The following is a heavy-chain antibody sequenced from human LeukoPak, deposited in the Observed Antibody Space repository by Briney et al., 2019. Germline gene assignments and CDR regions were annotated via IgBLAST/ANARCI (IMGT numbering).Heavy chain of an antibody. CDR1: GYTFTGYY. D-gene: IGHD3-10*01. Sequence: ASVKVSCKASGYTFTGYYMHWVRQAPGQGLEWMGWINPNSGGTNYAQKFRGWVTMTRDTSISTAYMELSRLRSDDTAVYYCARDYGSGSYHFAVDYWGQGTLVTVSS. CDR2: INPNSGGT. V-gene: IGHV1-2*04. CDR3: ARDYGSGSYHFAVDY. J-gene: IGHJ4*02.